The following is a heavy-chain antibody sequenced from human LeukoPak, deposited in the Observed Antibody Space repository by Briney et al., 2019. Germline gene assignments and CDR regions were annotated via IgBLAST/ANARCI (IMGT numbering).Heavy chain of an antibody. J-gene: IGHJ4*02. V-gene: IGHV4-38-2*01. CDR2: IYHSGST. CDR1: GYSISSGYY. D-gene: IGHD2-2*02. CDR3: ARRAGYCSSTSCYKAHFDY. Sequence: SETLSLTCAVSGYSISSGYYWGWIRQPPGKGLEWIGSIYHSGSTYYNPSLKSQVTISVDTSKNQFSLKLSSVTAADTAVYYCARRAGYCSSTSCYKAHFDYWGQGTLVTVSS.